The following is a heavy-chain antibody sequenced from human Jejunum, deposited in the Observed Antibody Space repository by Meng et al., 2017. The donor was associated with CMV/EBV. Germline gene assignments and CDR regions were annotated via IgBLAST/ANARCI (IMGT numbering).Heavy chain of an antibody. CDR2: IYYSGST. CDR1: GGSVSSGGYY. CDR3: ARVSSGWDYFDY. D-gene: IGHD6-19*01. J-gene: IGHJ4*02. V-gene: IGHV4-31*03. Sequence: QGSRQESGPGLWKPSQTRSLTCTVSGGSVSSGGYYWTWIRQHPGKGLEWFGHIYYSGSTFYNPSLKRRVIISIGTSKNQFSLNLRSVTAADTAVYYCARVSSGWDYFDYWGQGTLVTVSS.